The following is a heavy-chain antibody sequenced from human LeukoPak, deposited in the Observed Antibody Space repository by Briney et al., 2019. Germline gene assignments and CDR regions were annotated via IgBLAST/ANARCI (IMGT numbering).Heavy chain of an antibody. CDR2: INPNSGGT. Sequence: ASVKVSCKASGYTFTGYYMHWMRQAPGQGLEWMGWINPNSGGTNYAQKFQGRVTMTRDTSISTAYMELSRLRSDDTAVYYCARDRNYGDERYYYGMDVWGQGTTVTVSS. J-gene: IGHJ6*02. V-gene: IGHV1-2*02. CDR1: GYTFTGYY. CDR3: ARDRNYGDERYYYGMDV. D-gene: IGHD4-17*01.